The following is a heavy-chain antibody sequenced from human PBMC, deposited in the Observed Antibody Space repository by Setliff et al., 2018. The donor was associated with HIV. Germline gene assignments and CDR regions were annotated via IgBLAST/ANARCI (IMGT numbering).Heavy chain of an antibody. J-gene: IGHJ4*02. CDR2: INPNSGGT. D-gene: IGHD1-26*01. CDR3: ARERIVGATAPFDY. Sequence: ASVKVSCKASGYTFTGYYMHWVRQAPGQGLEWMGRINPNSGGTNYAQKFQGRVTMTRDTSISTAYMELSRLRSDDTVVYYCARERIVGATAPFDYWGQGTLVTVSS. CDR1: GYTFTGYY. V-gene: IGHV1-2*05.